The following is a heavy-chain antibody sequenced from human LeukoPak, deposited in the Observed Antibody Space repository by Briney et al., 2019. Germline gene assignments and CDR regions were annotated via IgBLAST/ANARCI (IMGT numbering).Heavy chain of an antibody. CDR1: GFTFSSYW. CDR2: IKQDGTEK. V-gene: IGHV3-7*01. D-gene: IGHD3-9*01. CDR3: AKEYDRVHDAFDI. J-gene: IGHJ3*02. Sequence: PGGSLRLSCAASGFTFSSYWMSWVRQAPGKGLEWVAIIKQDGTEKYYVDSVKGRFTISRDNAKNSLYLQMNSLRAEDTAVYYCAKEYDRVHDAFDIWGQGTMVTVSS.